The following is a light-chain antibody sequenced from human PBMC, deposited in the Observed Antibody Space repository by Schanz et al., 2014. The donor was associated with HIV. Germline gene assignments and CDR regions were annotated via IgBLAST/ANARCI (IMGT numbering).Light chain of an antibody. CDR2: GAS. V-gene: IGKV3-20*01. Sequence: EIVMTQSPATLSVSPGERATLSCRASQSVSSSYLAWYQQKVGQAPRLLIYGASSRATGISDRFSGSGSGTDFTLTISRLGPEDFAVYYCQQYGSSPLTFGGGTKVEIK. CDR1: QSVSSSY. J-gene: IGKJ4*01. CDR3: QQYGSSPLT.